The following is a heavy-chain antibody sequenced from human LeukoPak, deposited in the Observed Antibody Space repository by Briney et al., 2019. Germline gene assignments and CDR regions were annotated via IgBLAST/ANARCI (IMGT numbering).Heavy chain of an antibody. CDR2: IKQDGSEK. CDR1: GFTFSSYW. V-gene: IGHV3-7*01. D-gene: IGHD6-19*01. J-gene: IGHJ4*02. CDR3: ARGPRGGWLAPWAY. Sequence: HPGGSLRHSCAASGFTFSSYWMSWVRQAPGKGLEWVANIKQDGSEKYYVDSVKGRFTISRDNAKNSLYLQMNSLRAEDTAVYYCARGPRGGWLAPWAYWGQATLPTLSS.